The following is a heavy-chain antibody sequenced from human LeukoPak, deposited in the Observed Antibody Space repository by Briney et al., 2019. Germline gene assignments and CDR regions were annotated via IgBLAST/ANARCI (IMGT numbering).Heavy chain of an antibody. CDR2: VSKSSDYI. CDR1: GFTFNSYT. D-gene: IGHD3-22*01. Sequence: GGSLRLSCAASGFTFNSYTMNWVRQAPGKGLEWVSCVSKSSDYIYYADSVRGRFTISRVNAKNLVYLEMNGLRAEDTGVYYCAREEDSRAIRTSDGLDVWGEGTTVTVSP. CDR3: AREEDSRAIRTSDGLDV. J-gene: IGHJ6*04. V-gene: IGHV3-21*01.